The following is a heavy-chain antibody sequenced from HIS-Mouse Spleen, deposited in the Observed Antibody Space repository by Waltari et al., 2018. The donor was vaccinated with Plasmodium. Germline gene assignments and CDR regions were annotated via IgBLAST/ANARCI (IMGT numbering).Heavy chain of an antibody. Sequence: QVQLQESGPGLVKPSQTLSLTCTVSGGSISSGGYYWSWIRQHPGKGLEWIGFIYYSGSTYYNPSLKSRVTISVDTSKNQFSLKLSSVTAADTAVYYCARSIAATVTFYFDYWGQGTLVTVSS. CDR1: GGSISSGGYY. V-gene: IGHV4-31*03. CDR2: IYYSGST. CDR3: ARSIAATVTFYFDY. J-gene: IGHJ4*02. D-gene: IGHD6-13*01.